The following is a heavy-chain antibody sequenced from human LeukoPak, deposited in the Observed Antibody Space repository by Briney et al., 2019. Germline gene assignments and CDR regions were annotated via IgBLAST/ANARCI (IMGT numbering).Heavy chain of an antibody. V-gene: IGHV3-33*01. Sequence: GGSLRLSCAASGFTFSSYGMHWVRQAPGKGLEWVAIIWSDGSNKYYADSVKGRFTISRDDSKNTVYLQMNSLRADDTAVYYCARVRGRCSGDSCYSDYWGQGTPVTVSS. D-gene: IGHD2-15*01. CDR3: ARVRGRCSGDSCYSDY. CDR2: IWSDGSNK. J-gene: IGHJ4*02. CDR1: GFTFSSYG.